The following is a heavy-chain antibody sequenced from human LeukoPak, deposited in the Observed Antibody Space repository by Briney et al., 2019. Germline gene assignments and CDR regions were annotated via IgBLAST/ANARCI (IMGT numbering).Heavy chain of an antibody. CDR1: GGSISSDSYY. CDR2: IYYSGST. D-gene: IGHD1-26*01. J-gene: IGHJ4*02. Sequence: PSETLSLTCTVSGGSISSDSYYWSWIRQPPGKGLEWIGYIYYSGSTNYNPSLKSRVTISVDTSKNQFSLKLSSVTAADTAVYYCARVPGRGSYSDYWGQGTLVTVSS. CDR3: ARVPGRGSYSDY. V-gene: IGHV4-61*01.